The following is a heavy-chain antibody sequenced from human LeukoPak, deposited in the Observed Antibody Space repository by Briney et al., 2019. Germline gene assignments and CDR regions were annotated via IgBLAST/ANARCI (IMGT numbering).Heavy chain of an antibody. CDR3: SRGTDAYKCGNS. Sequence: PSETLSLTCAVYGGSFSGYYWTWIRQPPGKGLEWIGDIHYSGTITYNPSLKSRVTISADTSNNHFSLKMNSVTAADTAVYYCSRGTDAYKCGNSWGQGTLVTVSS. D-gene: IGHD5-24*01. CDR2: IHYSGTI. CDR1: GGSFSGYY. J-gene: IGHJ4*02. V-gene: IGHV4-34*01.